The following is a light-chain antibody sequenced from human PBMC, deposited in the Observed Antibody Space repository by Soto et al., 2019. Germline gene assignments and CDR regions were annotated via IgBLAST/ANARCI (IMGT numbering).Light chain of an antibody. V-gene: IGLV2-14*03. Sequence: QSVLTQPASVSGSPGQSIAISCTGVRTDVADGYDYVSWYQQHPGQAPQLIIYDVSNRPSGVSDRFSGSKSGNTASLTIFGFQAEDEAEYYCTSYPSSTPFYVFGTGTKVTV. CDR2: DVS. CDR1: RTDVADGYDY. CDR3: TSYPSSTPFYV. J-gene: IGLJ1*01.